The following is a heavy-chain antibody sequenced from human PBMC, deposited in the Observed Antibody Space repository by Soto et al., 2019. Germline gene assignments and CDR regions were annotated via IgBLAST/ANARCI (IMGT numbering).Heavy chain of an antibody. CDR3: ARTTGTTGAFDI. J-gene: IGHJ3*02. V-gene: IGHV6-1*01. CDR2: TYYRSKWYN. CDR1: VDSVSSNSAV. Sequence: PSQTLSRTCASSVDSVSSNSAVWHFIKQSPSRGLEWLGRTYYRSKWYNDYAVSVKSRITINPDTSKNQFSLQLNSVTPEDTAVYYCARTTGTTGAFDIWGQGTMVTVS. D-gene: IGHD1-1*01.